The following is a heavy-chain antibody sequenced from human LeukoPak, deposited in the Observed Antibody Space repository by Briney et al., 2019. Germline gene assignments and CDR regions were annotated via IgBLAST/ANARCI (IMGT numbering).Heavy chain of an antibody. J-gene: IGHJ4*02. D-gene: IGHD3-10*01. CDR2: ISSSGSTI. Sequence: PGGSLRLSCAASGFTFSDYYMSWIRQAPGKGLEWVSYISSSGSTIYYADSVKGRFTISRDNAKNSLYLQMNSLRAEDTAVYYCAGDYGSGSYRFDYWGQGTLVTVSS. CDR1: GFTFSDYY. CDR3: AGDYGSGSYRFDY. V-gene: IGHV3-11*01.